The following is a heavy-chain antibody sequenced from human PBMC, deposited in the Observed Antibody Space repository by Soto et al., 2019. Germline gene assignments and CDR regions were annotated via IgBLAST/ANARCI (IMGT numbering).Heavy chain of an antibody. D-gene: IGHD3-16*01. CDR3: AREVGGGRQYYFDS. V-gene: IGHV1-2*02. CDR2: TNPSNGGT. J-gene: IGHJ4*02. Sequence: QVHLVQSGAEVKKPGSSVKVSCKASGYTFTGYYIHWVRQAPGQGLEGMGWTNPSNGGTNYAQKFQGRVTMTRDTSLSIGYMELTTLRSDDTAVFYCAREVGGGRQYYFDSWGLGTLVTVSS. CDR1: GYTFTGYY.